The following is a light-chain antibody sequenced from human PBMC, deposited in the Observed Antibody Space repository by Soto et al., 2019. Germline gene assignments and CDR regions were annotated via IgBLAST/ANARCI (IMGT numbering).Light chain of an antibody. CDR2: DSS. CDR3: QQYNSYSLT. V-gene: IGKV1-5*01. Sequence: DIQMTQSPYTLSASVGDSVTMRFRASRSVSGGLACSQQKPGKAPNLPIYDSSSLESGVPSRFSGSGSGTEFTLTISSLQSDDFATYYCQQYNSYSLTFGQGTKVDIK. J-gene: IGKJ1*01. CDR1: RSVSGG.